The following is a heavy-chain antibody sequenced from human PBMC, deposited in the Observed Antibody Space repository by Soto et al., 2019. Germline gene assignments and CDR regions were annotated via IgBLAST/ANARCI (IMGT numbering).Heavy chain of an antibody. CDR3: AREGRFLEWFPDEFWFEP. CDR1: GFTFSRYE. V-gene: IGHV3-48*03. CDR2: ISSSGSTI. J-gene: IGHJ5*02. Sequence: GLSCAASGFTFSRYEMNWVRQAPGKVLEWVSYISSSGSTIYYADSVKGRFTISRDNAKNSLYLQMNSLRAEDTAVYYCAREGRFLEWFPDEFWFEPWGQGTLVTVSS. D-gene: IGHD3-3*01.